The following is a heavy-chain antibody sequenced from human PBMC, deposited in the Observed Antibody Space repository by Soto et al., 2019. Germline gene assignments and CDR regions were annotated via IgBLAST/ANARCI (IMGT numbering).Heavy chain of an antibody. CDR3: ARGPEAAGPAMWYYYYGMDV. Sequence: SVKVSCKASGVTFSSYAISWVRQAPGQGLEWMGGIIPIFGTANYAQKFQGRVTITADESTSTAYMELSSLRSEDTAVYYCARGPEAAGPAMWYYYYGMDVWGQGTTVTVSS. V-gene: IGHV1-69*13. J-gene: IGHJ6*02. D-gene: IGHD6-13*01. CDR1: GVTFSSYA. CDR2: IIPIFGTA.